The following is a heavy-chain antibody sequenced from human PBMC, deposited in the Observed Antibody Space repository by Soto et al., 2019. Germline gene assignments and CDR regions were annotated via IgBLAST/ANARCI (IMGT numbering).Heavy chain of an antibody. Sequence: GASVKVSCKASGYTFTSYAMHWVRQAPGQRLEWMGWINAGNGNTKYSQKFQGRVTITRDTSASTAYMELSSLRSEDTAVYYCARELYGSGSYYNSYYYYYYMDVWGKGTTVTVSS. V-gene: IGHV1-3*01. CDR2: INAGNGNT. J-gene: IGHJ6*03. CDR1: GYTFTSYA. CDR3: ARELYGSGSYYNSYYYYYYMDV. D-gene: IGHD3-10*01.